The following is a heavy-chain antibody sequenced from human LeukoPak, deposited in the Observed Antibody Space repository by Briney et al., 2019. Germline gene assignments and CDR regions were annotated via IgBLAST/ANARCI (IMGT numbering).Heavy chain of an antibody. Sequence: GGSLRLSCAASGFTFDDYAMHWVRQAPGKGLEWVSGISWNSGSIGYADSVKGRFTISRDNSKNTLYLQMNSLRAEDTAVYYCAKIVVVVAADFDYWGQGTLVTVSS. CDR1: GFTFDDYA. CDR3: AKIVVVVAADFDY. V-gene: IGHV3-9*01. D-gene: IGHD2-15*01. J-gene: IGHJ4*02. CDR2: ISWNSGSI.